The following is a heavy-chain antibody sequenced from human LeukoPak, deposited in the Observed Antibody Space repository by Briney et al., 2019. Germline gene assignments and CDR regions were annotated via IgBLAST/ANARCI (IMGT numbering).Heavy chain of an antibody. Sequence: ASVKVSCKASGYTFISYGISWVRQAPGQGLEWMGWISAYNGNTNYAQKLQGRVTMTTDISTSTAYMELRSLRSDDTAVYYCAVIAYCGGDCYSGAFDIWGQGTMVTVSS. CDR1: GYTFISYG. CDR2: ISAYNGNT. CDR3: AVIAYCGGDCYSGAFDI. V-gene: IGHV1-18*01. J-gene: IGHJ3*02. D-gene: IGHD2-21*02.